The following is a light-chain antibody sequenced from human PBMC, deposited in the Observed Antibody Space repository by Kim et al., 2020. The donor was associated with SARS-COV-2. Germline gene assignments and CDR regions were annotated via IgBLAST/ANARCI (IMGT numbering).Light chain of an antibody. J-gene: IGKJ3*01. V-gene: IGKV1-39*01. CDR3: QLGYSTPL. CDR2: AAS. CDR1: QSISSY. Sequence: DIQMTQSPSSLSASVGDRVTITCRASQSISSYLNWFQQKPGKAPKLLIYAASSLHSGVPSRFSGSGSGTDFTLTISSLQPEGCATYYCQLGYSTPLFGPGTKVDIK.